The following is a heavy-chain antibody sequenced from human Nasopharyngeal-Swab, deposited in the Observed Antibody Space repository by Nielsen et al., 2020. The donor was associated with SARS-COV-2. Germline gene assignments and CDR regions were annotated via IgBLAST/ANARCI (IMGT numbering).Heavy chain of an antibody. J-gene: IGHJ5*02. CDR3: ARELLLGDIVVVPADPHSNWFDP. CDR2: TYYSGST. V-gene: IGHV4-39*07. Sequence: WIRQPPGKGLEWIGSTYYSGSTYYNPSLKSRVTISVDTSKNQFSLKLSSVTAADTAVYYCARELLLGDIVVVPADPHSNWFDPWGQGTLVTVSS. D-gene: IGHD2-2*01.